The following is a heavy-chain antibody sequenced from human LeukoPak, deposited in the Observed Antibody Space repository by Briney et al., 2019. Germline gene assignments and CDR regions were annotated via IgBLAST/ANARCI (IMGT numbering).Heavy chain of an antibody. D-gene: IGHD1-26*01. CDR2: IKQDGSEK. V-gene: IGHV3-7*01. CDR1: GFTFSSYW. CDR3: ARDKIVGATLLDY. Sequence: GGSLRLSCAASGFTFSSYWMSWVRQAPGKGLEWVANIKQDGSEKYYVDSVKGRFTISRDNAKNSLYLQMNSLRAEDTAVYYCARDKIVGATLLDYWGQGTLVTVSS. J-gene: IGHJ4*02.